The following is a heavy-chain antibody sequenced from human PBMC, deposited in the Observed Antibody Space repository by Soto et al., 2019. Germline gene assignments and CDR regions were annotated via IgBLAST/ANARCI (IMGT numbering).Heavy chain of an antibody. Sequence: EVQLVESGGGLVQPGGSLRLSCAASGFTFSNYWMHWVRQAPGKGLMWVSRINPDGSRTTYADSVKGRFAISRDNAKNTLYLQMNSLRADDTSVYYCATVKLGSYDWFDPWGHGTLVTVSS. V-gene: IGHV3-74*01. CDR1: GFTFSNYW. CDR3: ATVKLGSYDWFDP. J-gene: IGHJ5*02. CDR2: INPDGSRT. D-gene: IGHD3-16*01.